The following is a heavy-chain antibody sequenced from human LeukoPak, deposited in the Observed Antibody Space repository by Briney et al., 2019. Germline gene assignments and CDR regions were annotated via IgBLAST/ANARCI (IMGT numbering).Heavy chain of an antibody. CDR3: ARHPSLRRRIYYFDY. D-gene: IGHD5/OR15-5a*01. J-gene: IGHJ4*02. V-gene: IGHV4-39*01. CDR1: GGSISSSSYY. Sequence: SETLSLTCTVSGGSISSSSYYWGWIRQPPGKGLEWIGSIYYSGSTYYNPSLKSRVTISVDTSKNQFSLKLSSVTAADTAVYYCARHPSLRRRIYYFDYWGQGTLVTVSS. CDR2: IYYSGST.